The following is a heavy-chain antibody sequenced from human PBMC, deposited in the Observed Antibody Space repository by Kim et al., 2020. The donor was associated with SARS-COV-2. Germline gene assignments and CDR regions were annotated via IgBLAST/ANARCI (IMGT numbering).Heavy chain of an antibody. Sequence: GGSLRLSCAASGFSSSDHYMSWFRQAPGKGLECVSYIGRGGSDILYADSVKGRFTISSDNAEKTLYLQMNSLRVEDTAVYYCARLTRVPTFWGQGTLGTV. J-gene: IGHJ4*02. V-gene: IGHV3-11*01. CDR1: GFSSSDHY. D-gene: IGHD2-2*01. CDR2: IGRGGSDI. CDR3: ARLTRVPTF.